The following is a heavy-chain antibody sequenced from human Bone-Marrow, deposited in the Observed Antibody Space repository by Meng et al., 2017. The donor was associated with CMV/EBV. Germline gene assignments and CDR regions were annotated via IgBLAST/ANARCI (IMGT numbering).Heavy chain of an antibody. J-gene: IGHJ5*02. Sequence: VLVVQSGDEVKKPGSSVKVSCKASGGTFSSYAISWVRQAPGQGLEWRGGIIPIFGTANYAQKFQGRVTITADESTSTAYMELSSLRAEDTAVYYCARVNPIIVGATPGRFDPWGQGTLVTVSS. CDR2: IIPIFGTA. V-gene: IGHV1-69*12. CDR3: ARVNPIIVGATPGRFDP. D-gene: IGHD1-26*01. CDR1: GGTFSSYA.